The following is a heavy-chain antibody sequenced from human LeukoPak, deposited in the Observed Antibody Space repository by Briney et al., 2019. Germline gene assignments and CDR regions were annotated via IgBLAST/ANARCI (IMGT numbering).Heavy chain of an antibody. J-gene: IGHJ4*02. D-gene: IGHD4/OR15-4a*01. CDR2: IYYSGST. CDR1: GGSISSYY. CDR3: ARVRLWPSTFDY. Sequence: SETLSLTCTVSGGSISSYYWSWIRQPPGKGLEWIGYIYYSGSTNYNPSLKSRVTISVDTSKNQFSLKLSSVTAADTAVYYCARVRLWPSTFDYWGQGTLVTVSS. V-gene: IGHV4-59*01.